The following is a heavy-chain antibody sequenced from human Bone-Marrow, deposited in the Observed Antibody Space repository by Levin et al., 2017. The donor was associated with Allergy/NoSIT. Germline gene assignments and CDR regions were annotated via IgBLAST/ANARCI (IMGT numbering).Heavy chain of an antibody. Sequence: PSETLSLTCTVSGYFISSGFCWGWFRQPPGKGLEWIATIDQGGTTYNNPSLRSRVTMSVDTSKNQFSLNLMSVTAADTAVYYCARTGEGGYSGYGHGGRFWGQGTLVTVSS. D-gene: IGHD5-12*01. J-gene: IGHJ4*02. CDR1: GYFISSGFC. CDR2: IDQGGTT. CDR3: ARTGEGGYSGYGHGGRF. V-gene: IGHV4-38-2*02.